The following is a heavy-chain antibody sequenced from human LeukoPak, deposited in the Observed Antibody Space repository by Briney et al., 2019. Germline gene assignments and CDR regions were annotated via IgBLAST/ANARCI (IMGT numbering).Heavy chain of an antibody. D-gene: IGHD5-12*01. CDR3: ARDHRRRRSLDY. CDR2: IIPIFGTA. CDR1: GGTFSSYA. V-gene: IGHV1-69*13. Sequence: SVKVSCKASGGTFSSYAISWVRQAPGQGLEWMGGIIPIFGTANYAQKFQGRVTITADESTSTAYMELSSLRSEDTAVYYCARDHRRRRSLDYWGQGTLVTVSS. J-gene: IGHJ4*02.